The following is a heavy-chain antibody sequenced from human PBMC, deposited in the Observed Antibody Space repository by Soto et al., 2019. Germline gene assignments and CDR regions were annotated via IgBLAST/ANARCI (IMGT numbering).Heavy chain of an antibody. V-gene: IGHV1-69*01. Sequence: QVQLVQSGAEVKKPGSSVKVSCKASGGTFSSYAISWVRQSPGQGLEWMGGIIPIFGTANYAQKFQGRVTITAEESTSTAYMELSSLRSEDTAVYYCARASQGPPDQRYYYFGMDVWGQGTTVTVSS. CDR1: GGTFSSYA. J-gene: IGHJ6*02. CDR3: ARASQGPPDQRYYYFGMDV. CDR2: IIPIFGTA.